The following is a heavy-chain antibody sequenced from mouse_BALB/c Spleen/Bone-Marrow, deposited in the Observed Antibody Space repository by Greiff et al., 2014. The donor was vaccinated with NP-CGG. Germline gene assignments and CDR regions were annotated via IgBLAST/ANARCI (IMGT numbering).Heavy chain of an antibody. CDR1: GYTFTDYY. Sequence: LMESGPELVKPGASVKISRKASGYTFTDYYINWVKQKPGQGLEWIGWIYPGSGNTKYNEKFKGKATLTVDTSSSTAYMQLSSLTSEDTAVYFCARSRGVYAMDYWGQGTSVTVSS. CDR2: IYPGSGNT. J-gene: IGHJ4*01. V-gene: IGHV1-84*02. CDR3: ARSRGVYAMDY.